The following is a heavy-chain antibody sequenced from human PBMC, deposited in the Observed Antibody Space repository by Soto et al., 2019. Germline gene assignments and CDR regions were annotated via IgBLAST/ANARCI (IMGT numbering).Heavy chain of an antibody. V-gene: IGHV4-59*08. J-gene: IGHJ5*02. Sequence: PSETLSLTCTVSGVSISSYYWSWIRQPPGKGLEWIGYIYYSGSTNYNPSLKSRVTISVDTSKNQFSLKLSSVTAADTAVYYCARRYCSGGSCYFASWFDPWGQGTLVTVSS. D-gene: IGHD2-15*01. CDR3: ARRYCSGGSCYFASWFDP. CDR2: IYYSGST. CDR1: GVSISSYY.